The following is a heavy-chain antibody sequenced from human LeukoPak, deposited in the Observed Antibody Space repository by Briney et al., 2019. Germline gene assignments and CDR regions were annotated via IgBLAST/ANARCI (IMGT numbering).Heavy chain of an antibody. CDR2: ISYDGSNK. Sequence: PGGSLTLSCAASGFTFSSYAMHWVRQAPGKGLEWVAVISYDGSNKYYADSVKGRFTISRDNSKNTLYLQMNSLRAEDTAVYYCASHIVVVPAAIDYWGQGTLVTVSS. V-gene: IGHV3-30*04. D-gene: IGHD2-2*01. CDR1: GFTFSSYA. CDR3: ASHIVVVPAAIDY. J-gene: IGHJ4*02.